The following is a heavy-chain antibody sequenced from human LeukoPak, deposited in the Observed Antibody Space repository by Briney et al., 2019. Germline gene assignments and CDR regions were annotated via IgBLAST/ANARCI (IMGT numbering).Heavy chain of an antibody. CDR2: IYTSGST. Sequence: SETLSLTCTVSGGSISSGSYYWSWIRQPAGKGLEWIGRIYTSGSTNYNPSLKSRVTISVDTSKNQFSLKLSSVTAADTAVFYCARLKMVRGVFDYWGQGTLVTVSS. CDR3: ARLKMVRGVFDY. J-gene: IGHJ4*02. D-gene: IGHD3-10*01. V-gene: IGHV4-61*02. CDR1: GGSISSGSYY.